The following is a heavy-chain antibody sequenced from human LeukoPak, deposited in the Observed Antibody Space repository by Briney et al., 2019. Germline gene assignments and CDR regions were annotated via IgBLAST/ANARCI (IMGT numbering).Heavy chain of an antibody. CDR3: TRDLMDYDVSTGLHHYYMDV. D-gene: IGHD3-9*01. CDR1: GFTFSSYW. V-gene: IGHV3-74*01. Sequence: GGSLRLSCVASGFTFSSYWMHWVRQDPRKGLVWVSRINGDGRNINYADSVRGRFTISRDNAKNTLYLQMNTLRIEDTAVYYCTRDLMDYDVSTGLHHYYMDVWGQGTTVTVSS. J-gene: IGHJ6*02. CDR2: INGDGRNI.